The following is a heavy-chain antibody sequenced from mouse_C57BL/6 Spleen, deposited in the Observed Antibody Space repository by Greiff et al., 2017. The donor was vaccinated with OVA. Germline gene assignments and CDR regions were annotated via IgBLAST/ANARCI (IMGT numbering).Heavy chain of an antibody. Sequence: VQLQQSGPELVKPGASVKISCKASGYSFTDYNMNWVKQSNGKSLEWIGVINPNYGTTSYNQKFKGKATLTVDQSSSTAYMQLNSLTSVDSAVYSCANPYICGSSPFAYWGQGTLVTVSA. CDR2: INPNYGTT. J-gene: IGHJ3*01. CDR3: ANPYICGSSPFAY. CDR1: GYSFTDYN. V-gene: IGHV1-39*01. D-gene: IGHD1-1*01.